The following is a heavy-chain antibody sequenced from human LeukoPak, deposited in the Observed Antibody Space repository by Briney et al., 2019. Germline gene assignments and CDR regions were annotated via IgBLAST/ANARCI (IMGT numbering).Heavy chain of an antibody. CDR2: IKQDGSKI. V-gene: IGHV3-7*04. CDR3: ARARYGSGGHFFDF. D-gene: IGHD3-10*01. J-gene: IGHJ4*02. CDR1: GFNFNSYW. Sequence: GGSLRLSCAASGFNFNSYWMSWVRQAPGKGLECVASIKQDGSKIYFVDSVKGRFTISRDNAKSSLYLQMNSLRGEDTAVYYCARARYGSGGHFFDFWGQGALVTVSS.